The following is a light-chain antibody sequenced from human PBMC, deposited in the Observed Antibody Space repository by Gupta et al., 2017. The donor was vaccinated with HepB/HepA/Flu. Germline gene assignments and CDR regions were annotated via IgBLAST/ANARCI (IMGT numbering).Light chain of an antibody. CDR3: SSYTRSSTVV. CDR1: SSDIGAYNY. CDR2: EVS. J-gene: IGLJ2*01. V-gene: IGLV2-14*03. Sequence: QSALTQPASVSVSPGQSITIFCTGTSSDIGAYNYVSWHQQHPGKAPKCMIYEVSNRPSGVSNRFPGSKSGYTASLTISGLQAEDEADYYCSSYTRSSTVVFGGGTKLTVL.